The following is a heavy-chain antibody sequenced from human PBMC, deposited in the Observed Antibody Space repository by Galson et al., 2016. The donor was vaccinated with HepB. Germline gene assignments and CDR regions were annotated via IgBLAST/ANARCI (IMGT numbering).Heavy chain of an antibody. Sequence: SLRLSCAVSGFIVNSNYMTWVRLAPGRGLEWVSTISGSGDNTYYGDSVKGRFAVSRDNSKNTLSLQLGSLGAEDTAVYYCVRSNFADYWGQGVLVTVTS. D-gene: IGHD4-11*01. CDR3: VRSNFADY. V-gene: IGHV3-23*01. J-gene: IGHJ4*02. CDR1: GFIVNSNY. CDR2: ISGSGDNT.